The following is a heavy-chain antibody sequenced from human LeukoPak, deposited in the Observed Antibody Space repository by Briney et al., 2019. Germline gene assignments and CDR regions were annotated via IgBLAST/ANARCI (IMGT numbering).Heavy chain of an antibody. D-gene: IGHD5-18*01. CDR1: GYTFTTYY. CDR3: ARDPGSYGPSYYFDY. CDR2: INASGGST. V-gene: IGHV1-46*01. J-gene: IGHJ4*02. Sequence: ASVKVSCKASGYTFTTYYMHWVRQAPGRGLEWMGIINASGGSTSYAQKFQGRVTMTRDTSTSTVYMELSSLRSEDTAVYSCARDPGSYGPSYYFDYWGQGTLVIVSS.